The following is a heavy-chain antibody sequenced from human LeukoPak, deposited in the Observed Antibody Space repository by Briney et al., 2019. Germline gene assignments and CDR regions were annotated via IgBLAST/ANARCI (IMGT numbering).Heavy chain of an antibody. J-gene: IGHJ4*02. D-gene: IGHD2-2*01. CDR1: GFIFSQYS. CDR2: ISSNGGST. V-gene: IGHV3-64D*06. Sequence: GGSLRLSCAASGFIFSQYSMNWVRQAPGKGLEYVSAISSNGGSTYYADSVKGRFTISRDNSKNTLYLQMSSLRAEDTAVYYCVKDVGYCSSTSCYAFAYWGQGTLVTVSS. CDR3: VKDVGYCSSTSCYAFAY.